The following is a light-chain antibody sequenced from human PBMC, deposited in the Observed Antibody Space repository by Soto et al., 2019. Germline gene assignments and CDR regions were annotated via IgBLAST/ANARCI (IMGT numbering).Light chain of an antibody. CDR1: QSVSSN. V-gene: IGKV3-15*01. CDR3: QQNTYLHPRT. CDR2: GAS. J-gene: IGKJ4*01. Sequence: EIVLTQSPATRSVSPGDRATLSCRASQSVSSNLAWYQQKPGHTPRLLISGASTRATGVLPRVRVSRSGTEFTLSIIIRPSKDTDFYHLQQNTYLHPRTFSGGTKLDIK.